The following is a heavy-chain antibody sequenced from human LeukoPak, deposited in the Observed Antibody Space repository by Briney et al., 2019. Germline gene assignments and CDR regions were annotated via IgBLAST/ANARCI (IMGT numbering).Heavy chain of an antibody. Sequence: ASEKVSCKVSGYTLTELSMHWVRQAPGKGLEWMGGFDPEDGETIYAQKFQGRVTMTEDTSTDTAYMELSSLRSGDTAVYYCATDLGRYFDWLSTRNWGQGTLVTVSS. J-gene: IGHJ4*02. CDR2: FDPEDGET. D-gene: IGHD3-9*01. CDR3: ATDLGRYFDWLSTRN. CDR1: GYTLTELS. V-gene: IGHV1-24*01.